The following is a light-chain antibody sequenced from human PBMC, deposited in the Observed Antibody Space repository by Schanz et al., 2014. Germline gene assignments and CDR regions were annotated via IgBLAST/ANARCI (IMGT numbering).Light chain of an antibody. V-gene: IGLV2-8*01. Sequence: QSVLTQPPSASGSPGQSVTISCTGTSSDVGGYNFVSWYQQHPGKAPKLMIYEVSKRPSGVPDRFSGSKSGNTASLTISGLQAEDEADYYCSSYTSNNTRLFGGGTKVTVL. J-gene: IGLJ3*02. CDR2: EVS. CDR3: SSYTSNNTRL. CDR1: SSDVGGYNF.